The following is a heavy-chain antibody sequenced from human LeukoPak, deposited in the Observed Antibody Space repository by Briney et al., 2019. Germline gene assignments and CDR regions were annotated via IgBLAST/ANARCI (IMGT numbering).Heavy chain of an antibody. J-gene: IGHJ4*02. Sequence: SETLSLTCTVSGGSISSYYWSWIRQPPGKGLEWIGSIYYSGSTYYNPSLKSRVTISVDTSKNQFSLKLSSVTAADTAVYYCAGGYSSGWYYFDYWGQGTLVTVSS. CDR1: GGSISSYY. V-gene: IGHV4-59*05. CDR3: AGGYSSGWYYFDY. D-gene: IGHD6-19*01. CDR2: IYYSGST.